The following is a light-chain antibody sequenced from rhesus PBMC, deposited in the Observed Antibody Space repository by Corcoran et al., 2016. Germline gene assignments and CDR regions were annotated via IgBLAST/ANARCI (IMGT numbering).Light chain of an antibody. CDR3: QQYNDLVPT. V-gene: IGKV3-40*03. CDR2: TIY. CDR1: ESVGSS. Sequence: IVMTQSPATLSLSPGETATLSCRASESVGSSLAWYQQQPGQAPKLLVHTIYFRAPGIPDRVSGSGARTDFTLTISSLEPEDVGVYHCQQYNDLVPTFGQGTKVEIK. J-gene: IGKJ1*01.